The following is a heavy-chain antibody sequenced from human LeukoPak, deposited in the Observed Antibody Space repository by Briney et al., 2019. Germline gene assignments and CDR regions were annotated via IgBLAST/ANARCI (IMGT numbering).Heavy chain of an antibody. Sequence: GGSLRLSCAAPGFTFISYAMSWVRQPPGKGLEWVSAISGSGGSTYYTNSVKGRFTISRDNSKNTLYLQMNSLRAEETAVYYCAKEARGSAFDIWGQGTMVTVSS. V-gene: IGHV3-23*01. CDR3: AKEARGSAFDI. D-gene: IGHD1-26*01. CDR2: ISGSGGST. J-gene: IGHJ3*02. CDR1: GFTFISYA.